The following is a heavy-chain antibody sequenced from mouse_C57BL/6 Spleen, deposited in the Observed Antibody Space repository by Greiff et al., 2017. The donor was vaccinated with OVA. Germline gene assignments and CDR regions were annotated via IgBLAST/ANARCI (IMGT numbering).Heavy chain of an antibody. J-gene: IGHJ2*01. V-gene: IGHV1-69*01. CDR1: GYTFTSYW. D-gene: IGHD1-1*01. CDR2: IDPSDSYT. CDR3: ARRSTVVDY. Sequence: QVQLQQPGAELVMPGASVKLSCKASGYTFTSYWMHWVKQRPGQGLEWIGEIDPSDSYTNYNQKFKGKSTLTVEKSSSTAYMPLSSLPSEDSAVYYCARRSTVVDYWGPGTTLTVSS.